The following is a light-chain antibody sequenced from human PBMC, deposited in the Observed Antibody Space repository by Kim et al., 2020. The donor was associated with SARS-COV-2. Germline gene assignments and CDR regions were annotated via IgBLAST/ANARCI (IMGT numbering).Light chain of an antibody. CDR2: DAS. CDR3: QQRSNLLT. J-gene: IGKJ4*01. CDR1: QSVSSC. V-gene: IGKV3-11*01. Sequence: SLSPGERATPTGRASQSVSSCVAWYQQKTGQAPGFLIYDASNRATGIPARFSGSGSGTDFTLTISSLEPEDSAVYYCQQRSNLLTFGGGTKVNIK.